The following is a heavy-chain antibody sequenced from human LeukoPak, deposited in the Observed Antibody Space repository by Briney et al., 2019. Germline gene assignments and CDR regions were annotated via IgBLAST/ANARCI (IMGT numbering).Heavy chain of an antibody. Sequence: GGSLRLSCAASGFTFSDYYMSWIRQAPGKGLEWVSDISSSGSTIYYADSVKGRFTISRDNAKNSLYLQMNSLRAEDTAVYYCARDPQPPSDTAMVTRAFDIWGQGTTVTVSS. J-gene: IGHJ3*02. V-gene: IGHV3-11*01. CDR2: ISSSGSTI. CDR3: ARDPQPPSDTAMVTRAFDI. CDR1: GFTFSDYY. D-gene: IGHD5-18*01.